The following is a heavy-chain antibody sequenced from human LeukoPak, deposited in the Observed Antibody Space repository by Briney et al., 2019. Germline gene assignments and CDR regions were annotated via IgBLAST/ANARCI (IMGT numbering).Heavy chain of an antibody. D-gene: IGHD1-1*01. V-gene: IGHV3-7*01. J-gene: IGHJ5*02. Sequence: GGSLRLSCEASGFTFSSYWMNWVRQAPGKGLEWVANIEEDGSEKYYVDSVKGRFTISRDNAKNSLYLQMNSLRAEDTAVYYCARNRVDDVTNWFDPWGQGTLVTVSS. CDR2: IEEDGSEK. CDR3: ARNRVDDVTNWFDP. CDR1: GFTFSSYW.